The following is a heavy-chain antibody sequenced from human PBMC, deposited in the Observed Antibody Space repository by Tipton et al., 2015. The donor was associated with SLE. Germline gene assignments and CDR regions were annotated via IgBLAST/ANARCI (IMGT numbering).Heavy chain of an antibody. CDR3: ARDWGTYYYESSGYFNI. V-gene: IGHV3-7*01. CDR1: GFTFSSYW. J-gene: IGHJ3*02. CDR2: VKQDGSEK. D-gene: IGHD3-22*01. Sequence: SLRLSCAASGFTFSSYWMSWVRQAPGKGPEWVANVKQDGSEKYYVDSVKGRFTISRDNAKNSLYLQMNSLRAEDTAVYYCARDWGTYYYESSGYFNIWGQGTMVTVSS.